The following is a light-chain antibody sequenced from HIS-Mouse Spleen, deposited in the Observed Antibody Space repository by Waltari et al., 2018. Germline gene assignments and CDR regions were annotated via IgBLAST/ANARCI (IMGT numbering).Light chain of an antibody. CDR2: EDS. V-gene: IGLV3-10*01. CDR3: YSTDSSGNHRV. CDR1: ALPTKY. J-gene: IGLJ2*01. Sequence: SYELTQPPSVSVSPGQTARITCPGDALPTKYAYWYQQNSGQAPVLVIYEDSKRPSGIPERFSGSSSGTMATLTISGAQVEDEADYYCYSTDSSGNHRVFGGGTKLTVL.